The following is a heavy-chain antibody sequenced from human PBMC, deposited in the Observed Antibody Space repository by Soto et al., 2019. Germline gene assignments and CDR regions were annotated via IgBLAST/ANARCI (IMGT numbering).Heavy chain of an antibody. CDR2: ISYDGSNK. V-gene: IGHV3-30-3*01. D-gene: IGHD3-10*01. CDR1: GFTFSSYA. CDR3: ARDHVLLWFGELLYSYYFDY. J-gene: IGHJ4*02. Sequence: QVQLVESGGGVVQPGRSLRLSCAASGFTFSSYAMHWVRQAPGKGLEWVAVISYDGSNKYYADSVKGRFTISRDNSKNTLYLQMNSLRAEDTAVYYCARDHVLLWFGELLYSYYFDYWGQGTLVTVSS.